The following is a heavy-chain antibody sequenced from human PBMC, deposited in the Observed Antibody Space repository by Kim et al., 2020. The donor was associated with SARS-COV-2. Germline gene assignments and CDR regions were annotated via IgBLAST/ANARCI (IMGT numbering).Heavy chain of an antibody. V-gene: IGHV3-15*01. CDR2: IKSKTDGGTT. J-gene: IGHJ6*02. Sequence: GGSLRLSCVVSGFTVSNAWMSWVRQAPGKGLEWVGRIKSKTDGGTTNYAAPVKGRFTISRDDSKNTLYLQMNSLKTEDTAVYYCTTEYCSGGSCYSVYYYGMDVWGQGTTVTVSS. CDR1: GFTVSNAW. D-gene: IGHD2-15*01. CDR3: TTEYCSGGSCYSVYYYGMDV.